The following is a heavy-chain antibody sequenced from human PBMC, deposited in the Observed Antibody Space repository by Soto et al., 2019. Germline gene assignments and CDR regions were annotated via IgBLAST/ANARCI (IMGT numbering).Heavy chain of an antibody. D-gene: IGHD2-15*01. CDR3: AKDRAIVVDADYYYGMDV. J-gene: IGHJ6*02. CDR2: ISYDGSNK. Sequence: GGSLRLSCAASGFTFSSYGMHWVRQAPGKGLEWVAVISYDGSNKYYADSVKGRFTISRDNSKNTLYLQMNSLRAEDTAVYYCAKDRAIVVDADYYYGMDVWGQGTTVTVSS. CDR1: GFTFSSYG. V-gene: IGHV3-30*18.